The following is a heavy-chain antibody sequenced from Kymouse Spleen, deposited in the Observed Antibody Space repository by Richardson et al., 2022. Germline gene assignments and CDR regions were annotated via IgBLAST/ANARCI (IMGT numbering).Heavy chain of an antibody. D-gene: IGHD2-2*02. Sequence: QVQLQESGPGLVKPSETLSLTCTVSGGSVSSGSYYWSWIRQPPGKGLEWIGYIYYSGSTNYNPSLKSRVTISVDTSKNQFSLKLSSVTAADTAVYYCARVKGQLLIDYWGQGTLVTVSS. CDR3: ARVKGQLLIDY. V-gene: IGHV4-61*01. CDR1: GGSVSSGSYY. J-gene: IGHJ4*02. CDR2: IYYSGST.